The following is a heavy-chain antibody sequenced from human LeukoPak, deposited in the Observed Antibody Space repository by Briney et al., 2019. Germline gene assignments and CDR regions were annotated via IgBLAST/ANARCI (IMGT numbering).Heavy chain of an antibody. CDR3: ANFERTVAGPYNWFDP. CDR1: GFTFDDYA. D-gene: IGHD6-19*01. J-gene: IGHJ5*02. V-gene: IGHV3-23*01. Sequence: GRSLRLSCAASGFTFDDYAMPWVRQAPGKGLEWVSGISDSGGNTYYADSVKGRFTVSRDNSKNTLYLQMNSLRAEDTAVYYCANFERTVAGPYNWFDPWGQGTLVTVSS. CDR2: ISDSGGNT.